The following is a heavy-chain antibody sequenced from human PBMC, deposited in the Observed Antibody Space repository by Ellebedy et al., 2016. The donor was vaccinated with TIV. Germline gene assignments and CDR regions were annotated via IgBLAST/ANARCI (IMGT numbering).Heavy chain of an antibody. J-gene: IGHJ5*02. CDR3: ARVIRSSTSGRWFDP. CDR2: IYYSGST. Sequence: SETLSLXXTVSGGSINSGGYYWSWVRQRPGKGLEWIGYIYYSGSTYYNPSLKSRVTISVDTSKNQFSLKLSSVTAADTAVYYCARVIRSSTSGRWFDPWGQGTLVTVSS. D-gene: IGHD2-2*01. CDR1: GGSINSGGYY. V-gene: IGHV4-31*03.